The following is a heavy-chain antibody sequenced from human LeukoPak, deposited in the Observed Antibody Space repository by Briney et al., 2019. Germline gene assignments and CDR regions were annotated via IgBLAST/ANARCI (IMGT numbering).Heavy chain of an antibody. CDR3: ARRDWNYWYFDL. Sequence: SETLSLACTVSGGPISSYYWSWIRQPAGKGLEWIGRIYSSGSINYNPSLNSRVTMSVDTSKNQFSLKLSAVTAADTAVYYCARRDWNYWYFDLWGRGALVTVSS. J-gene: IGHJ2*01. D-gene: IGHD1-1*01. CDR2: IYSSGSI. V-gene: IGHV4-4*07. CDR1: GGPISSYY.